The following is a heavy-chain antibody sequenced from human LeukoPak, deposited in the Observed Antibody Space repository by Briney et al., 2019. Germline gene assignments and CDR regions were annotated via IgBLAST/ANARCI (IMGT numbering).Heavy chain of an antibody. CDR3: ARGGGIVGQFDY. J-gene: IGHJ4*02. CDR2: IIPIFGTA. V-gene: IGHV1-69*05. CDR1: GGTFSSYA. Sequence: ASVKVSCKASGGTFSSYAISWVRQAPGQGLEWMGWIIPIFGTANYAQKFQGRVTITTDESTSTAYMELSSRRSEDTAVYYCARGGGIVGQFDYWGQGTLVTVSS. D-gene: IGHD1-26*01.